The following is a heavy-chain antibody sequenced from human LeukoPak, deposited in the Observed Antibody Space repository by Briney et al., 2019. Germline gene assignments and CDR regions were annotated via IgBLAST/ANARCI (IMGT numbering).Heavy chain of an antibody. J-gene: IGHJ4*02. CDR3: ARDRGRYYDSRGFYWGYYFDS. Sequence: GGSLRLSCAASGFTFSSYGMHWVRQAPGKGLEWVAVIWYNGSNKYYADSVKGRFTISRDNSKDTLYLQMSSVRVDDTAVYYCARDRGRYYDSRGFYWGYYFDSWGQGILVTVST. CDR1: GFTFSSYG. V-gene: IGHV3-33*01. D-gene: IGHD3-22*01. CDR2: IWYNGSNK.